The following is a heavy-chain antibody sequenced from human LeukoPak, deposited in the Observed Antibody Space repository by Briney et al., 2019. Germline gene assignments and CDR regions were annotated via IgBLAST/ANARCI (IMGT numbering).Heavy chain of an antibody. CDR3: ARLTAAGGYYFDD. CDR2: INPSDSYT. CDR1: GYNFISYR. Sequence: GESLKISCKGSGYNFISYRISWVRQMPGKGLEWMGSINPSDSYTNYSPSFQGHVTISADKSISAAYLQWSSLKASDTAMYYCARLTAAGGYYFDDWGQGTLVTVSS. V-gene: IGHV5-10-1*01. D-gene: IGHD6-13*01. J-gene: IGHJ4*02.